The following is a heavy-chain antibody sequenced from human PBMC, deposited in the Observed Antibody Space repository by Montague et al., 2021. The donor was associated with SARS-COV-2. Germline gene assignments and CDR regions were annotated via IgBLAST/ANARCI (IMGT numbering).Heavy chain of an antibody. CDR3: AGVRYYGSGICLGMDV. V-gene: IGHV4-34*01. D-gene: IGHD3-10*01. CDR1: GGSFSGYY. CDR2: INHSGST. Sequence: SETLSLTCAVYGGSFSGYYWSWIRQPPGKGLEWIGEINHSGSTNYNPSPKSRVTISVDTSKNQFSLKLSSVTATDTAVYYCAGVRYYGSGICLGMDVWGQGTTVTVSS. J-gene: IGHJ6*02.